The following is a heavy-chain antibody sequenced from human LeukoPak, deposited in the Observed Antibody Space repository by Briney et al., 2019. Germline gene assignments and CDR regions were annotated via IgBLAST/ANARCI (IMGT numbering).Heavy chain of an antibody. Sequence: SQTLSLTCAVSGGSISSGGYSWSWIRQPPGKGLEWIGYIYHSGSTYYNPSLKSRVTISVDRSKNQFSLKLSSVTAADTAVYYCARYTDSSGSYGYWGQGTLVTVSS. CDR3: ARYTDSSGSYGY. V-gene: IGHV4-30-2*01. J-gene: IGHJ4*02. CDR2: IYHSGST. CDR1: GGSISSGGYS. D-gene: IGHD3-22*01.